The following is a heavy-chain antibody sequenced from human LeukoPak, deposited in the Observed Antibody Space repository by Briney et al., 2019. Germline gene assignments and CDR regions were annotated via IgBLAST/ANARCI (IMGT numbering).Heavy chain of an antibody. V-gene: IGHV3-11*04. CDR3: ARGSPAAYYYMDV. CDR1: GFTFSDYY. D-gene: IGHD2-2*01. Sequence: GGSQRLSCAASGFTFSDYYMSWIRQAPGKGLEWVSYISSSGSTIYYADSVKGRFTISRDNAKNSLYLQMNSLRAEDTAVYYCARGSPAAYYYMDVWGKGTTVTVSS. J-gene: IGHJ6*03. CDR2: ISSSGSTI.